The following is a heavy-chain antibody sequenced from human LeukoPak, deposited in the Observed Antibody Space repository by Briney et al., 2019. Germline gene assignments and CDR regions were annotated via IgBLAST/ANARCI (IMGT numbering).Heavy chain of an antibody. J-gene: IGHJ6*02. CDR3: AKDPYYDFWSGSLYYYYGMDV. CDR1: GFTFSSYA. Sequence: PGGSLRLSCAASGFTFSSYAMSWVRQAPGKGLEWVSAISGSGGSTYYADSVKGRFTISRDNSKNTLYLQMNSLRAEDTAVYYCAKDPYYDFWSGSLYYYYGMDVWGQGTTVTVSS. CDR2: ISGSGGST. D-gene: IGHD3-3*01. V-gene: IGHV3-23*01.